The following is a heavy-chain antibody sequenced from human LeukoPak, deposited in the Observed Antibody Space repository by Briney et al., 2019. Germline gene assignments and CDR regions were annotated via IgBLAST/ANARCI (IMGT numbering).Heavy chain of an antibody. Sequence: EASVKVSCKASGGTFSSYTISWVRQAPGQGLEWMGRIIPILGIANYAQKFQGRVTITADKSTSTAYMELSSLRSEDTAVYYCARDPKFLEWLFPFDYWGQGTLVTVSS. CDR3: ARDPKFLEWLFPFDY. D-gene: IGHD3-3*01. J-gene: IGHJ4*02. CDR2: IIPILGIA. CDR1: GGTFSSYT. V-gene: IGHV1-69*04.